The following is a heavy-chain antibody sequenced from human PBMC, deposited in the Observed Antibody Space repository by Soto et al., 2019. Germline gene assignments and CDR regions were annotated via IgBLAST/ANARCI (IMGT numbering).Heavy chain of an antibody. J-gene: IGHJ5*02. Sequence: GGSLRLSCAASGFIFENFGMSWVRHAPGKGLEWISSISGSGFKKYYADSVEGRFTISRDNSKSTVYLELNNLSAEDTAVYHCAKNQGVELVPLATVDWFDPWGQGSVVTVSS. CDR1: GFIFENFG. CDR2: ISGSGFKK. V-gene: IGHV3-23*01. D-gene: IGHD1-26*01. CDR3: AKNQGVELVPLATVDWFDP.